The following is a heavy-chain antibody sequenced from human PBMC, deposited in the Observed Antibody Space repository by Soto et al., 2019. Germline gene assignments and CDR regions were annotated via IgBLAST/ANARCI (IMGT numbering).Heavy chain of an antibody. D-gene: IGHD3-10*01. CDR2: IYGNCDK. J-gene: IGHJ3*02. V-gene: IGHV2-5*01. Sequence: QITLKESGPTLVKPTQTLTLTCTFSGFSLSTSGVGVGWIRQPPGKALEWLALIYGNCDKRYSPSLKSRLTIPKDPSKNQVVLTMTNMDPVDTATYYCAHCPTLQADRGAHDAFDIWGQGTMVTVSS. CDR3: AHCPTLQADRGAHDAFDI. CDR1: GFSLSTSGVG.